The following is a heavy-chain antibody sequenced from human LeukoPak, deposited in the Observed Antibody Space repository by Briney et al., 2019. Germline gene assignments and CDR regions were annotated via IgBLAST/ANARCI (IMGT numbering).Heavy chain of an antibody. V-gene: IGHV1-69*06. D-gene: IGHD3-22*01. Sequence: SVKVSCKASGGTFSSYAISWVRQAPGQGLEWMGGIIPIFGTANYAQKFQGRVTITADKSTSTAYMELSSLRSEDTAVYYCARWVRSYDSSGYSNWFDPWGQGTLVTVSS. CDR1: GGTFSSYA. CDR2: IIPIFGTA. CDR3: ARWVRSYDSSGYSNWFDP. J-gene: IGHJ5*02.